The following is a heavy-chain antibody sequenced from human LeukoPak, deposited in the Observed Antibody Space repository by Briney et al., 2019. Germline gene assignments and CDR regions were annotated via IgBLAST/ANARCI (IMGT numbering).Heavy chain of an antibody. D-gene: IGHD6-19*01. J-gene: IGHJ5*02. CDR1: GFTFSSYG. CDR3: ARAAAETGAFRDNWFDP. CDR2: IRYDGSHK. V-gene: IGHV3-30*02. Sequence: GGSLRLSCAASGFTFSSYGMHWVRQAPGKGLEWVAFIRYDGSHKDYADSVKGRFTISRDNSKNTLYVQMNSLRPEDTAVYYCARAAAETGAFRDNWFDPWGQGTLVTVSS.